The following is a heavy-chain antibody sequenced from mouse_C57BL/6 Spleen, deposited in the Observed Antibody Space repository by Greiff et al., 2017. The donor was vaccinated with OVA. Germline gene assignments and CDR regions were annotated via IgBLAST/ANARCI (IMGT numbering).Heavy chain of an antibody. D-gene: IGHD1-1*01. Sequence: EVKVVESGGGLVKPVGSLKLSCAASGFTFSDYGMHWVRQAPEKGLEWVAYISSGSSTIYYADTVKGRFTISRDNAKNTLFLQMTSLRSEDTAMYYCARQGSSYGYFDVWGTGTTVTVSS. V-gene: IGHV5-17*01. CDR3: ARQGSSYGYFDV. J-gene: IGHJ1*03. CDR2: ISSGSSTI. CDR1: GFTFSDYG.